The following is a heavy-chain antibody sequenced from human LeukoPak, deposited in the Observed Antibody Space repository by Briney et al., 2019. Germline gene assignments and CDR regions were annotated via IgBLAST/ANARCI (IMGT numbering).Heavy chain of an antibody. CDR3: ARGPLYDFWSGYVDY. CDR2: INWNGGRT. J-gene: IGHJ4*02. CDR1: GFTFDDYG. V-gene: IGHV3-20*04. Sequence: GVSLRLSCAGSGFTFDDYGMSWVRQAPGKGLECVSGINWNGGRTGYADSVKGRFSISRDNAKNSLYLQMNSLRAEDTALYYCARGPLYDFWSGYVDYWGQGTLVTVSS. D-gene: IGHD3-3*01.